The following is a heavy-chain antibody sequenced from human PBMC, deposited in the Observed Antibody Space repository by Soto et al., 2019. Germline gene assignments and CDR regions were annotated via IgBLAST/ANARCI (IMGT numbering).Heavy chain of an antibody. CDR1: GGSMSNFY. Sequence: SETLSLTCTVSGGSMSNFYWTWIRQPPGKGLEWVACISYSGSTNYNPSLKSRVTISVDTSKNQFSLKVTSVTAADTAVYYCARELRSDRIDYWGQGTLVTVSS. CDR3: ARELRSDRIDY. V-gene: IGHV4-59*01. D-gene: IGHD3-3*01. J-gene: IGHJ4*02. CDR2: ISYSGST.